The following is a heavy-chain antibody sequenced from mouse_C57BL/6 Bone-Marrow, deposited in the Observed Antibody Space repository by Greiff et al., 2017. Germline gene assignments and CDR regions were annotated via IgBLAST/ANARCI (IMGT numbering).Heavy chain of an antibody. V-gene: IGHV1-64*01. CDR1: GYTFTSYW. CDR3: ARSYYSNYVAMDY. Sequence: QVQLQQPGAELVKPGASVKLSCKASGYTFTSYWMHWVKQRPGQGLEWIGMIHPNSGSTNYNEKFKSKATLTVDKSSSTAYMQLSGLTSEDSAVYYCARSYYSNYVAMDYWGQGTSVTVSS. D-gene: IGHD2-5*01. CDR2: IHPNSGST. J-gene: IGHJ4*01.